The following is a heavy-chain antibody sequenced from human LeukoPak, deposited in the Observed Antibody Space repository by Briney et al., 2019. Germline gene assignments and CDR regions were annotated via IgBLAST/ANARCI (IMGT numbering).Heavy chain of an antibody. CDR3: ARYDDRAREIDY. CDR1: RGTFSKYA. Sequence: ASVKVSCKASRGTFSKYAISLVRQAPGQGLEWMGRIIPILNITHYAQKFQGRVTIAADKSTSTAYMELSSLRSEDTAVYYCARYDDRAREIDYWGQGTLVTVSS. J-gene: IGHJ4*02. V-gene: IGHV1-69*04. CDR2: IIPILNIT. D-gene: IGHD3-22*01.